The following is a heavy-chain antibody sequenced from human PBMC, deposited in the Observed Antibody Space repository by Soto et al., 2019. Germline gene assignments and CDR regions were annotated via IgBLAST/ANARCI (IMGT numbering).Heavy chain of an antibody. CDR2: IYYSGST. D-gene: IGHD6-19*01. CDR1: GGSISSSSYY. CDR3: AGQRIAVAGYSYYYGMDV. V-gene: IGHV4-39*01. J-gene: IGHJ6*02. Sequence: SETLSLTCTVSGGSISSSSYYWGWIRQPPGKGLEWIGSIYYSGSTYYNPSLKSRVTISVDTSKNQFSLKLSSVTAADTAVYYCAGQRIAVAGYSYYYGMDVWGQGTTVTV.